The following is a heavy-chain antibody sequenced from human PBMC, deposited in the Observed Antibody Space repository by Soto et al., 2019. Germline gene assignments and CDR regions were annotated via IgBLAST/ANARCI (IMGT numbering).Heavy chain of an antibody. CDR3: ARHLTYCSAGSCYSDFPYYGMDV. J-gene: IGHJ6*02. CDR1: GGSISSSSYY. D-gene: IGHD2-15*01. Sequence: SETLSLTCTVSGGSISSSSYYWGWIRQPPGKGLEWIGSIFYSWSTYYNPSLKSRVTISVDTSKNQFSLKLSSVTAADTAVYYCARHLTYCSAGSCYSDFPYYGMDVWGQGTTVTVSS. CDR2: IFYSWST. V-gene: IGHV4-39*01.